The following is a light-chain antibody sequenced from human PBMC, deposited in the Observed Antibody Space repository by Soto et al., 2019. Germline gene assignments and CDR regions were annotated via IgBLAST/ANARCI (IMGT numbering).Light chain of an antibody. CDR1: QDIRGA. Sequence: AVPLTQSPSSLSASVGDRVTITCRASQDIRGALAWYQQKPGKAPKFLIFDVSTLQSGVPSRFSGSGSGTEFPLTISSLQPEDFGTYYCQQFNTYPITFGQGTPLEIK. CDR2: DVS. J-gene: IGKJ5*01. V-gene: IGKV1-13*02. CDR3: QQFNTYPIT.